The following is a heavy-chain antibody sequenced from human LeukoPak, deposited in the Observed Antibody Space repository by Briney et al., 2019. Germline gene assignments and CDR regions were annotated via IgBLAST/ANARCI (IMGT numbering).Heavy chain of an antibody. V-gene: IGHV1-46*02. CDR3: ARDRPGRYCSTTSCFTASPFAP. CDR2: INPSGGTT. Sequence: ASVKVSCKASGYTFNTYYMHWVRQAPGQGLEWMGIINPSGGTTSYAQKFQGRVTMTGDMSTSTVYMELNSLRSEDTAVYYCARDRPGRYCSTTSCFTASPFAPWGQGTLVTVSS. J-gene: IGHJ5*02. CDR1: GYTFNTYY. D-gene: IGHD2-2*02.